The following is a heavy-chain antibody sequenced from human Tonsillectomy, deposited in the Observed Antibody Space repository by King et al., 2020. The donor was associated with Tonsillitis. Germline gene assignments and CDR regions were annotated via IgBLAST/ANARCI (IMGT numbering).Heavy chain of an antibody. CDR3: AHRLHFDSSGYRAFDI. CDR2: LYLDDDE. CDR1: GFSLTTGGVA. D-gene: IGHD3-22*01. Sequence: ITLKESGPTLVKPTQTLTLTCTFSGFSLTTGGVAVGWIRHSPEKALEWLALLYLDDDERYSTSLKSRLTINKDTSKNQVVLTMTNMDPVDTATYYCAHRLHFDSSGYRAFDIWGQGTKVTVSS. V-gene: IGHV2-5*02. J-gene: IGHJ3*02.